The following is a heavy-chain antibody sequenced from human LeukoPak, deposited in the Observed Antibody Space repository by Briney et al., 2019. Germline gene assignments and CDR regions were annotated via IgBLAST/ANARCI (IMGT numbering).Heavy chain of an antibody. CDR2: VSAYNGNT. CDR1: GYTFTSYG. J-gene: IGHJ1*01. D-gene: IGHD3-22*01. Sequence: ASVKVSCKASGYTFTSYGISWVRQAPGQGLEWMGWVSAYNGNTNYAQKLQGRVTMTTDTSTSTAYMELRSLRSDDTAVYYCARDPYYYDSSGYSLLGENEYFQHWGQGTLVTVSS. V-gene: IGHV1-18*01. CDR3: ARDPYYYDSSGYSLLGENEYFQH.